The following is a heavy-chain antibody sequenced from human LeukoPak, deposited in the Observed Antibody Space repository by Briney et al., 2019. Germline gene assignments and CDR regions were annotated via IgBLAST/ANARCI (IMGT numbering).Heavy chain of an antibody. D-gene: IGHD4-17*01. CDR2: ISGSGGST. J-gene: IGHJ6*02. CDR1: GFTFSSYA. CDR3: AKFALATVTKGYYYYYGMDV. V-gene: IGHV3-23*01. Sequence: GGSLRLSCAASGFTFSSYAMSWVRQAPGKVLEWVSAISGSGGSTYYADSVKGRFTISRDNSKNTLYLQMNSLRAEDTAVYYCAKFALATVTKGYYYYYGMDVWGQGTTVTVSS.